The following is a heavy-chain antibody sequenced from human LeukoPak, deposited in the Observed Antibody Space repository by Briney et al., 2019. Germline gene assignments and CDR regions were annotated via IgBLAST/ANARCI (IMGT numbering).Heavy chain of an antibody. CDR3: AREQANSYYDFWSGQNSLLDY. CDR1: GFTFSSYW. D-gene: IGHD3-3*01. J-gene: IGHJ4*02. CDR2: INSDGSST. Sequence: GGSLRLSCAASGFTFSSYWMHWIRQAPGKGLVWVSRINSDGSSTSYADSVKGRFTISRDNAKNTLYLQMNSLRAEDTAVYYCAREQANSYYDFWSGQNSLLDYWGQGTLVTVSS. V-gene: IGHV3-74*01.